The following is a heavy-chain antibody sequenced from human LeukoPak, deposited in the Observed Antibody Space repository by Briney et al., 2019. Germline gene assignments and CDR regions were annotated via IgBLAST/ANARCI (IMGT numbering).Heavy chain of an antibody. CDR1: AGSISSSYYY. CDR2: IYYSGRT. CDR3: ARGRPDGSGSYYKFDP. D-gene: IGHD3-10*01. J-gene: IGHJ5*02. Sequence: SETLSLTCTVSAGSISSSYYYWGWIRQPPGKGLEWIGSIYYSGRTYYNPSLKSRVTISVDTSKKQFSLKLSSVTAADTAVYYCARGRPDGSGSYYKFDPWGQGTLVTVSS. V-gene: IGHV4-39*01.